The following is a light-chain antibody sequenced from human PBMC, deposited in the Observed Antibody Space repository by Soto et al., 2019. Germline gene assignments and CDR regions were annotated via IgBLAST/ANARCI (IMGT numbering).Light chain of an antibody. CDR3: QKYNSAMWT. V-gene: IGKV3-20*01. CDR1: QNVTSTY. CDR2: AAF. J-gene: IGKJ1*01. Sequence: VLTPSPGTLSLSPGERASLSCRASQNVTSTYLAWYQQRPGQPPRLLIYAAFSRATGVPDRFSGSGSGTDFTLTISSLQPEDVGTYYCQKYNSAMWTFGQGTKVDIK.